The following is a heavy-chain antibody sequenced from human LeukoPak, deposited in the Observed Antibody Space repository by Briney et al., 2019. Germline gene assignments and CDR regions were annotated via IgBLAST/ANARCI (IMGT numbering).Heavy chain of an antibody. V-gene: IGHV4-30-2*01. J-gene: IGHJ4*02. D-gene: IGHD2-15*01. Sequence: PSETLSLTCTVSGGSISSGGYSWSWIRQPPGKGLEWIGYIYHSASTYYNPSLKSRVTISVDRSKNQFSLKLSSVTAADTAVYYCARSGLTATGEFDFWGQGTLVTVSS. CDR2: IYHSAST. CDR1: GGSISSGGYS. CDR3: ARSGLTATGEFDF.